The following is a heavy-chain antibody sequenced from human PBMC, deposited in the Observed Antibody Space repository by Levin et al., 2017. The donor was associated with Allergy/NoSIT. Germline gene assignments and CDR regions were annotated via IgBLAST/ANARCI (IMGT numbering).Heavy chain of an antibody. CDR3: ARLPFSSSSTFDY. CDR1: GYSFTNFW. CDR2: IYPGDSDT. V-gene: IGHV5-51*01. J-gene: IGHJ4*02. D-gene: IGHD6-6*01. Sequence: KVSCEVSGYSFTNFWIGWVRQMPGKGLEWMGIIYPGDSDTKYSPSFQGQVTISADKSISTAYLQWSSLKASDTAMYYCARLPFSSSSTFDYWGQGTLVTVSS.